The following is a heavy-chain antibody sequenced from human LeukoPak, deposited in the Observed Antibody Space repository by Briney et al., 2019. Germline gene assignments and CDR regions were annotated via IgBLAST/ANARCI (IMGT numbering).Heavy chain of an antibody. CDR1: GGSISSYY. V-gene: IGHV4-59*01. D-gene: IGHD4/OR15-4a*01. CDR2: IYYSGST. Sequence: SETLSLTCTVSGGSISSYYWSWIRQPPGKVLEWIGYIYYSGSTNYNPSLKGRVTISVDTSKNQFSLKLSSVTAADTAVYYCARRAGAYSHPYDYWGQGTLVTVSS. J-gene: IGHJ4*02. CDR3: ARRAGAYSHPYDY.